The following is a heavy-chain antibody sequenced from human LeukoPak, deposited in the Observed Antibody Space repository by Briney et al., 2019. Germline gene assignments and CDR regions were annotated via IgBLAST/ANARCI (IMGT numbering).Heavy chain of an antibody. D-gene: IGHD3-3*01. CDR3: ARRLATIFGVVIEYYFDY. CDR2: MNPNSGNT. J-gene: IGHJ4*02. CDR1: GYTFTSYD. Sequence: GASVKVSCKASGYTFTSYDINRVRQATGQGLEWMGWMNPNSGNTGYAQKFQGRVTMTRNTSISTAYMELSSLRSEDTAVYYCARRLATIFGVVIEYYFDYWGQGTLVAVSS. V-gene: IGHV1-8*01.